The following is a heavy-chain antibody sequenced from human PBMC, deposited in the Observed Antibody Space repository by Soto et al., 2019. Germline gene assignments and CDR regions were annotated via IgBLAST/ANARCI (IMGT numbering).Heavy chain of an antibody. CDR3: ERDSSPYYDFWTGFYTYFDY. J-gene: IGHJ4*02. CDR2: INSDGSST. Sequence: HPGGSLRLSCAVSGFTFSSHWMHWVRQAPGKGLVWVSRINSDGSSTNYADSVKGRFTISRDNAKKTLYLQMNSLRADDTAVYYCERDSSPYYDFWTGFYTYFDYWGQG. V-gene: IGHV3-74*01. CDR1: GFTFSSHW. D-gene: IGHD3-3*01.